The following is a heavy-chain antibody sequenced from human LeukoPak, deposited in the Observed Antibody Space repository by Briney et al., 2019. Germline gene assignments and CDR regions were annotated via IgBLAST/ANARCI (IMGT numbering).Heavy chain of an antibody. V-gene: IGHV3-21*01. D-gene: IGHD4-17*01. CDR1: GFTFSSYS. J-gene: IGHJ5*02. CDR3: ARDVLPTVTAIAGWFDP. Sequence: PGGSLRLSCAASGFTFSSYSMNWVRQAPGKGLEWVSSISSSSSSYIYYADSVKGRFTISRDNAKNSLYLQMNSLRAEDTAVYYCARDVLPTVTAIAGWFDPWGQGTLVTVSS. CDR2: ISSSSSSYI.